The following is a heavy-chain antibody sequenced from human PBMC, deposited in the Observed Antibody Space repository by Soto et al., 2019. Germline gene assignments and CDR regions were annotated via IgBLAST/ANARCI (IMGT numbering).Heavy chain of an antibody. CDR1: GYRFTSYC. CDR2: IYPGDSDT. D-gene: IGHD6-13*01. J-gene: IGHJ6*02. CDR3: ARTAAAGKYYYGVDV. Sequence: GESLNSSCKGCGYRFTSYCIGWVRQMPGKGLEWMGIIYPGDSDTRYSPSFQGQVTISADKSISTAYLQWSSLKASDTAMYYCARTAAAGKYYYGVDVWGQGTTVTVSS. V-gene: IGHV5-51*01.